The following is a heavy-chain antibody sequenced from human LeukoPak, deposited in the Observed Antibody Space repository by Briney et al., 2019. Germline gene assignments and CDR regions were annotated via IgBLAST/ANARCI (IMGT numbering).Heavy chain of an antibody. CDR1: GFTFSSYG. CDR3: AICSTSSGEQQLEGYDAFDI. V-gene: IGHV3-30*03. Sequence: HPGRSLRLSCAASGFTFSSYGMHWVRQAPGKGLEWVAVISYDGSNKYYADSVKGRFTISRDNSKNTLYLQMNSLRAEDTAVYYCAICSTSSGEQQLEGYDAFDIWGQGTMVTVSS. D-gene: IGHD6-13*01. CDR2: ISYDGSNK. J-gene: IGHJ3*02.